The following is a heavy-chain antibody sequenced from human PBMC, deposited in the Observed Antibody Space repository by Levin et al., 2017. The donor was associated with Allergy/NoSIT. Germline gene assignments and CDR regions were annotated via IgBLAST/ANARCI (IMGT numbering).Heavy chain of an antibody. J-gene: IGHJ4*02. CDR1: GASISSKNW. Sequence: SETLSLTCDVSGASISSKNWWSWVRQPPGKGLEWIGEIDHSGSTNYNPSLESRVTISADKSKSQFSLKLTSVTAADTAVYYCARDRGGDYGDYYFDSWGQGTLVTVSS. CDR3: ARDRGGDYGDYYFDS. CDR2: IDHSGST. D-gene: IGHD4-17*01. V-gene: IGHV4-4*02.